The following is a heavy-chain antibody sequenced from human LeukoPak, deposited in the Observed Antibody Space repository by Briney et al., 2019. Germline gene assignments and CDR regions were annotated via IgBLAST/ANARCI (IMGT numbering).Heavy chain of an antibody. V-gene: IGHV3-21*01. D-gene: IGHD5-24*01. CDR2: ISSSSTYI. CDR1: GFTFSTYS. Sequence: PGGSLRLSCAAFGFTFSTYSMNWVRQAPGKGLEWVSVISSSSTYIYYSDSVRGRFTISRDNAKNSLYLQMNSLRAEDTAVYYCARGDPHGAYFDYRGQGALVTVSS. CDR3: ARGDPHGAYFDY. J-gene: IGHJ4*02.